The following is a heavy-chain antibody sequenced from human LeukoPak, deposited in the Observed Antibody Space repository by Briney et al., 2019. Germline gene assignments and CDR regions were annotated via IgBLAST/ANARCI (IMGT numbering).Heavy chain of an antibody. D-gene: IGHD6-19*01. J-gene: IGHJ6*03. CDR1: GFTFEDYG. V-gene: IGHV3-9*01. CDR2: ITWNSGSI. Sequence: PGGSLRLSCAASGFTFEDYGMHWVRQAPGKGLEWVSGITWNSGSIDYADSVKGRFTISRDNAKNSLYLQMNSLRAEDTALYYCAKGRGGVAGITYMDVWGKGTTVTISS. CDR3: AKGRGGVAGITYMDV.